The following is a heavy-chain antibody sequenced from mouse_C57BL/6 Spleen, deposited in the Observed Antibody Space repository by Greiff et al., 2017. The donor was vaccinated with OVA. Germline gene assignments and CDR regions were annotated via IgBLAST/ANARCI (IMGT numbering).Heavy chain of an antibody. D-gene: IGHD2-3*01. CDR1: GYTFTSYW. J-gene: IGHJ3*01. Sequence: QVQLKESGAELAKPGASVKLSCKASGYTFTSYWMHWVKQRPGQGLEWIGYINPSSGYTKSNQKFKDKATLTADKSSSTAYMQLRSLTYEDSAVYYCARWRGDDGYYGDYWGQGTLVTVSA. V-gene: IGHV1-7*01. CDR3: ARWRGDDGYYGDY. CDR2: INPSSGYT.